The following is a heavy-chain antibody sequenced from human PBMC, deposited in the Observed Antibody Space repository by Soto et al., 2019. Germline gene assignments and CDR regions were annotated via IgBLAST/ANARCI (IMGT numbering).Heavy chain of an antibody. CDR1: GGSLSGYY. D-gene: IGHD2-2*01. CDR3: ARPRYCSSTSCWNWFDP. V-gene: IGHV4-34*01. CDR2: INHSGST. J-gene: IGHJ5*02. Sequence: KPSETLSLTCAVYGGSLSGYYWSWIRQPPGKGLEWIGEINHSGSTNYNPSLKSRVTISVDTSKNQFSLKLSSVTAADTAVYYCARPRYCSSTSCWNWFDPWGQGTLVTVSS.